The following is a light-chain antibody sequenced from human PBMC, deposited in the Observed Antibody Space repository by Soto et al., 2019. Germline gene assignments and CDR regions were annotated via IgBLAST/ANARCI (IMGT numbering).Light chain of an antibody. CDR2: EVS. CDR1: SSDVGGYDY. V-gene: IGLV2-14*01. Sequence: QSVLTQPASVSGSPGQSITISCTGTSSDVGGYDYVSWYQLHPGKAPKLMIFEVSNRPSGVSYRFSGSKSGNTASLTISGLQAEAEADYFCSSYSISTAYLFGNGTKVNV. J-gene: IGLJ1*01. CDR3: SSYSISTAYL.